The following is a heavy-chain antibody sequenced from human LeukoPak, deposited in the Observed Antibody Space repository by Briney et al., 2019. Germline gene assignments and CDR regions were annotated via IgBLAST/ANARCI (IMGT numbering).Heavy chain of an antibody. CDR3: EKDRGKGWQRFADAFDI. D-gene: IGHD4-23*01. CDR1: GYPFTIYD. V-gene: IGHV1-18*01. CDR2: LTGHKGYT. J-gene: IGHJ3*02. Sequence: GASGKLCCTSSGYPFTIYDITWVRDAQGQGLGREGGLTGHKGYTNYTQVVAERVPITSDTSTNTSYMDLRRQSSEDTAVYYCEKDRGKGWQRFADAFDIWGQGAMVTVSS.